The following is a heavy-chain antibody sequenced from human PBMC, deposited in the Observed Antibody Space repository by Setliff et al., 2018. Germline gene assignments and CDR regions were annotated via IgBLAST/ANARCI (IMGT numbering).Heavy chain of an antibody. Sequence: GESLKISCKGSGYNFINYWIGWVRQMPGKGLEWMGIIYPGDSDIRYSPSFQGQVTISADKSISTAYLQWSSLKASDTAIYYCARPAYSSRWYEIKGFDYWGQGTLVTVSS. J-gene: IGHJ4*02. CDR1: GYNFINYW. CDR3: ARPAYSSRWYEIKGFDY. V-gene: IGHV5-51*01. CDR2: IYPGDSDI. D-gene: IGHD6-13*01.